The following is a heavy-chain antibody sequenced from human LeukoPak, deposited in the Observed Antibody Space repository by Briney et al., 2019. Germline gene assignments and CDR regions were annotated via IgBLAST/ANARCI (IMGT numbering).Heavy chain of an antibody. D-gene: IGHD5-18*01. CDR2: INHSGST. CDR1: GGSFSGYY. CDR3: ARDRRQGYSYGFYYYYGMDV. V-gene: IGHV4-34*01. J-gene: IGHJ6*02. Sequence: SETLSLTCAVYGGSFSGYYWSWIRHPPGKRLEWIGEINHSGSTNYNPSLKSRVTISVDTSKNQFSLKLSSVTAADTAVYYCARDRRQGYSYGFYYYYGMDVWGQGTTVTVSS.